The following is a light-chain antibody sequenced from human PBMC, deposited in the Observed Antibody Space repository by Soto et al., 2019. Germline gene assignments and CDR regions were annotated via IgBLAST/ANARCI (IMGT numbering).Light chain of an antibody. V-gene: IGKV3-15*01. Sequence: EIVMTQSPATLSVSPGERATLSCRASQSVSNNLAWYQQKPGQAPRLLMYSASTRAAGIPARFSGSGSGTEFTLTISSLQYADFAVYFCQQHNNWARTFGQGTKVEVK. CDR2: SAS. J-gene: IGKJ1*01. CDR1: QSVSNN. CDR3: QQHNNWART.